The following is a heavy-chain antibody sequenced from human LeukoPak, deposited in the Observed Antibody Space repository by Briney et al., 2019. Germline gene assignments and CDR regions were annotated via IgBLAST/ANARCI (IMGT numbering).Heavy chain of an antibody. CDR3: ARVGTTAAFDI. J-gene: IGHJ3*02. D-gene: IGHD1-7*01. Sequence: SETLSLTCTVSGGSISSYYWSWIRQPPGKGLEWIGYIYYSGSTNYNLSLKSRVTISVDTSKNQFSLKLSSVTAADTAVYYCARVGTTAAFDIWGQGTMVTVSS. V-gene: IGHV4-59*01. CDR2: IYYSGST. CDR1: GGSISSYY.